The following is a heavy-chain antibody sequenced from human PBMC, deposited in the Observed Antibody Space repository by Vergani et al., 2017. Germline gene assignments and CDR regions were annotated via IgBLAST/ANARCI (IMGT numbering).Heavy chain of an antibody. CDR1: GGSFSGYY. J-gene: IGHJ6*03. CDR3: ARAVTTAYYYYYMDV. Sequence: QVQLQESGPGLVKPSETLSLTCAVYGGSFSGYYWSWIRQPPGKGLEWIGEINHSGSTNYNPSLKSRVTISVDTSKNQFSLKLSSVTAADTAVYYCARAVTTAYYYYYMDVWGKGTTVTVSS. D-gene: IGHD1-26*01. V-gene: IGHV4-34*09. CDR2: INHSGST.